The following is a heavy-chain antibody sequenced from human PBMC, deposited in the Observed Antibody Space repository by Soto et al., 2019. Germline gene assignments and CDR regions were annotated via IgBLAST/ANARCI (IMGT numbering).Heavy chain of an antibody. CDR1: GYTFTNYW. Sequence: GESLKISCKGSGYTFTNYWIVWVRQIPGKGLEWMGIIYPGDSDTRYSSSFQGQVTISADRSISTAYSQWSSLKASDTGMYYCARYPTLTDYFFHGMDVWGQGTTVTVSS. V-gene: IGHV5-51*01. D-gene: IGHD4-17*01. J-gene: IGHJ6*02. CDR2: IYPGDSDT. CDR3: ARYPTLTDYFFHGMDV.